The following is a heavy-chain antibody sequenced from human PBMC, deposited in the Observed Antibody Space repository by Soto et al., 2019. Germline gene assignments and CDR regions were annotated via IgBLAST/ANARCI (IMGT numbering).Heavy chain of an antibody. J-gene: IGHJ4*02. CDR2: ISYDGSNK. Sequence: PGGSLRLSCAASGFTFSSYAMHWVRQAPGKGLEWVAVISYDGSNKYYADSVKGRFTISRDNSKNTLYLQMNSLRAEDTAVYYCARGIVLMVYACDYWGQGTLVTVSS. D-gene: IGHD2-8*01. CDR3: ARGIVLMVYACDY. CDR1: GFTFSSYA. V-gene: IGHV3-30-3*01.